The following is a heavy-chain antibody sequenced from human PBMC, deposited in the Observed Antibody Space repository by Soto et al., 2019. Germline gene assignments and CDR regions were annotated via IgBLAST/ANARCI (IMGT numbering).Heavy chain of an antibody. CDR1: SGSISSSNW. D-gene: IGHD6-19*01. J-gene: IGHJ4*02. CDR3: ARVTRPGIAVAGKIDY. CDR2: IYHSGST. Sequence: QVQLQESGPGLVKPSGTLSLTCAVSSGSISSSNWWSWVRQPPGKGLEWIGEIYHSGSTNYNPSLNSRVTRSVDKSKNQFSLKLSSVTAADTAVYYCARVTRPGIAVAGKIDYWGQGTLVTVSS. V-gene: IGHV4-4*02.